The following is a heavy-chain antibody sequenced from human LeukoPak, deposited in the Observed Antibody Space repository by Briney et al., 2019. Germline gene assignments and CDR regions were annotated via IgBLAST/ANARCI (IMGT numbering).Heavy chain of an antibody. J-gene: IGHJ5*02. CDR3: ARGGDFYSSSWYKSVWFDP. CDR2: ISTYNGNT. CDR1: GYTFTSYG. Sequence: ASVKVSCKASGYTFTSYGISWVRQAPGQGLEWMGWISTYNGNTNYAQKLQGRVTMTTDTSTSTAYMELRSLRSDDTAVYYCARGGDFYSSSWYKSVWFDPWGQGTLVTVSS. V-gene: IGHV1-18*01. D-gene: IGHD6-13*01.